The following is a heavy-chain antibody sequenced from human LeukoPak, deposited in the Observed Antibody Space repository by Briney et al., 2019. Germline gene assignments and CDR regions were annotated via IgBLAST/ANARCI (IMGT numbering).Heavy chain of an antibody. CDR3: ARAGRAHYYYYGMDV. D-gene: IGHD2-15*01. Sequence: GGSLRLSCAASGFTFSDYYMSWIRHAPGKGLEWFSYISSSGSTIYYADSVKGRFTISRDNAKNSLYLQMNSLRAEDTAVYYCARAGRAHYYYYGMDVWGQGTTVTVSS. CDR1: GFTFSDYY. V-gene: IGHV3-11*01. J-gene: IGHJ6*02. CDR2: ISSSGSTI.